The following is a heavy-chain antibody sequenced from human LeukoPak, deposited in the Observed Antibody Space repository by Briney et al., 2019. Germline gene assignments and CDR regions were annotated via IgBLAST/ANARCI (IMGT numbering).Heavy chain of an antibody. CDR1: GGSISSSSYY. V-gene: IGHV4-39*01. CDR2: IYYSGST. CDR3: ARQKTYYDFWSGQPDWFDP. J-gene: IGHJ5*02. Sequence: PSETLSLTCTVSGGSISSSSYYWGWIRQPPGKGLEWIGSIYYSGSTYYNPSLKSRVTISVDTSKNQFSLKLSSVTAADTAVYYCARQKTYYDFWSGQPDWFDPWGQGTLVTVSS. D-gene: IGHD3-3*01.